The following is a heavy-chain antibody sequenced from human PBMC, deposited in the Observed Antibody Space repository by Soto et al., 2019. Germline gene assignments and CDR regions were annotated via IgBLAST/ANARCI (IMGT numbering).Heavy chain of an antibody. D-gene: IGHD3-22*01. CDR3: AKLTYPSDSAGYYYERVSGWIDS. CDR1: GFSFSSYA. V-gene: IGHV3-23*01. J-gene: IGHJ5*01. Sequence: AGSLRLSCAASGFSFSSYAMSGVRQGPGKGLEWVSSISASGGTANLADSVEGRCTISRDNSKSTLYLQLNSLRAEDTAVYYCAKLTYPSDSAGYYYERVSGWIDSWGPGTLVTVSS. CDR2: ISASGGTA.